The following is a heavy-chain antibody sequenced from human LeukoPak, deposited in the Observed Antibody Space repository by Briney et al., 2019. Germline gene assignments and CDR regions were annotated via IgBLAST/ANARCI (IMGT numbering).Heavy chain of an antibody. Sequence: SQTLSLTCAISGDSVSSNSAAWNWIRQSPSRGLEWLGRTYYWSKWYNDYAVSVKSRITINPDTSKNQFSLQLNSVTPEDTAVYYCARELKNTYYDFWSGYYYYVRDVGGQGTTVTVSS. D-gene: IGHD3-3*01. J-gene: IGHJ6*02. CDR3: ARELKNTYYDFWSGYYYYVRDV. CDR1: GDSVSSNSAA. V-gene: IGHV6-1*01. CDR2: TYYWSKWYN.